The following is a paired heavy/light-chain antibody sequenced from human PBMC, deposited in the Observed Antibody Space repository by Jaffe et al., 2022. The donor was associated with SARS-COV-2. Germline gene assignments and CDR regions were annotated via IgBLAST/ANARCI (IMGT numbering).Heavy chain of an antibody. CDR3: ARDRVPISRRYYDFWSGYYSTPDPLSLFDY. D-gene: IGHD3-3*01. CDR1: GFTFSDYY. Sequence: QVQLVESGGGLVKPGGSLRLSCAASGFTFSDYYMSWIRQAPGKGLEWVSYISSSSSYTNYADSVKGRFTISRDNAKNSLYLQMNSLRAEDTAVYYCARDRVPISRRYYDFWSGYYSTPDPLSLFDYWGQGTLVTVSS. V-gene: IGHV3-11*06. J-gene: IGHJ4*02. CDR2: ISSSSSYT.
Light chain of an antibody. V-gene: IGKV3-20*01. J-gene: IGKJ5*01. CDR2: GAS. Sequence: EIVLTQSPGTLSLSPGERATLSCRASQSVSSSYLAWYQQKPGQAPRLLIYGASSRATGIPDRFSGSGSGTDFTLTISRLEPEDFAVYYCQQYGSSPQGTFGQGTRLEIK. CDR1: QSVSSSY. CDR3: QQYGSSPQGT.